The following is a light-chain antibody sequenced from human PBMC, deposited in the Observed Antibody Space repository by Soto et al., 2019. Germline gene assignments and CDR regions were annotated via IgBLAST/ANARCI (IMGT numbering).Light chain of an antibody. Sequence: EVVLTQSPGTLSLSPGERVTVSCRASQNVRKYLAWYQQKPGQSPRLVIYGAGTRGTGVPDRFSGSGSGTDFTLTISRLEPEDFAVYYCQQYGSSGTFGQGTKVEIK. CDR1: QNVRKY. V-gene: IGKV3-20*01. CDR3: QQYGSSGT. J-gene: IGKJ1*01. CDR2: GAG.